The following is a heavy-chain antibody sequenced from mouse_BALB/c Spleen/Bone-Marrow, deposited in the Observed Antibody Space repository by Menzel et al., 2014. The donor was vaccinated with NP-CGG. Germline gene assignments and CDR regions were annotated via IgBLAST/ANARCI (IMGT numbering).Heavy chain of an antibody. CDR2: ISYSGST. CDR3: AGEISHFDY. Sequence: EVNLVESGPGLVKPSQSLSLTCTVTGYSITSDYAWNWIRQFPGNKLEWMGYISYSGSTSYNPSLKSRISITRDTSKKKFFLQLNYVTTEDTATYYCAGEISHFDYWGQGTTLTVSS. D-gene: IGHD2-4*01. J-gene: IGHJ2*01. CDR1: GYSITSDYA. V-gene: IGHV3-2*02.